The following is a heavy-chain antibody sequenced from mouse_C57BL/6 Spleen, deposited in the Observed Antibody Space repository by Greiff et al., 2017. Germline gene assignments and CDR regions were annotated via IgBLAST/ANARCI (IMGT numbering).Heavy chain of an antibody. Sequence: VQLQQSGAELAKPGASVKLSCKASGYTFTSYWMHWVKQRPGQGLEWIGYINPSSGYTKYNQKFKDKATLTADKSSSTAYMQLSSLTYADSAVYYCARPNDITTVVATNYFDYWGQGTTLTVSS. CDR1: GYTFTSYW. CDR2: INPSSGYT. CDR3: ARPNDITTVVATNYFDY. D-gene: IGHD1-1*01. J-gene: IGHJ2*01. V-gene: IGHV1-7*01.